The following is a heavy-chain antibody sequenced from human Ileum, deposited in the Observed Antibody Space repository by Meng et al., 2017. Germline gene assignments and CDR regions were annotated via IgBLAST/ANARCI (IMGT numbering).Heavy chain of an antibody. CDR1: GFTFRGEG. CDR3: ARYRSGSSDY. CDR2: IWFDGSKT. D-gene: IGHD6-19*01. J-gene: IGHJ4*02. Sequence: HRVWSGGGVVQPATFLRLSCAASGFTFRGEGMHWVSQAPGKGLGWVAVIWFDGSKTYYADSVKGRFTVSRDNSKNTLYLQMNSLRADDTAVYYCARYRSGSSDYWGPGTLVTVSS. V-gene: IGHV3-33*01.